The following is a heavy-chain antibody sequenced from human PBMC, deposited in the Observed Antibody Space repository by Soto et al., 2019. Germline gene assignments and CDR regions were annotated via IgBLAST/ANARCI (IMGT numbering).Heavy chain of an antibody. Sequence: PEASVKVSCKASGYTFTGYYMHWVRQAPGQGLEWMGWINPNSGGTNYAQKFQGRVTMTRDTSISTAYMELSRLRSDDTAAYYCARETVVVTAGRAFDIWGQGTMVTVSS. D-gene: IGHD2-21*02. CDR1: GYTFTGYY. CDR3: ARETVVVTAGRAFDI. CDR2: INPNSGGT. J-gene: IGHJ3*02. V-gene: IGHV1-2*02.